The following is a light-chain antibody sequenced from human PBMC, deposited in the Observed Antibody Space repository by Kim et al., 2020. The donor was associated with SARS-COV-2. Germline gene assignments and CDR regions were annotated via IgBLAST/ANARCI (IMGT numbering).Light chain of an antibody. CDR3: CSYTGSSPPVV. CDR1: SSDVGSYDF. J-gene: IGLJ2*01. V-gene: IGLV2-23*02. CDR2: EVS. Sequence: QSITISCTGTSSDVGSYDFVSWYQQHPGKAPKLMIYEVSKRPSGVSDRFSGSKSGNTASLSISGLQSEDEADYYCCSYTGSSPPVVFGGGTKLTVL.